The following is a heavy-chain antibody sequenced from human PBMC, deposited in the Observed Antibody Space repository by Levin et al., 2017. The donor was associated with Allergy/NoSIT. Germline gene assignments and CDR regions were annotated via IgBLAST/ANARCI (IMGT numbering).Heavy chain of an antibody. Sequence: GESLKISCRGSGYSFTSNWIGWVRQMPGKGLEWMGIVHPGESDTRYSPSFQGQVTISADKSISAAYLQWRSLKASDSAIYYCARRLASGWFYWGQGTLVTVSS. CDR3: ARRLASGWFY. J-gene: IGHJ4*02. CDR1: GYSFTSNW. V-gene: IGHV5-51*01. CDR2: VHPGESDT. D-gene: IGHD6-19*01.